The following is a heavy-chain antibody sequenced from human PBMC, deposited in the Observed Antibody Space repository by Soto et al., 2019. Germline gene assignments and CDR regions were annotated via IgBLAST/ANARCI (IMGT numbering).Heavy chain of an antibody. J-gene: IGHJ4*02. CDR3: ARAEVDYDSSGSFDY. V-gene: IGHV4-30-4*01. Sequence: QVQLQESGPGLVKPSQTLSLTCTVSGGSISSGDYYWSWIRQPPGKGLEWIGYIYYSGSTYYNPSLKRRVTISVETSKNQFSLKLSSVTAADTAVYYCARAEVDYDSSGSFDYWGQGTLVTVSS. CDR1: GGSISSGDYY. D-gene: IGHD3-22*01. CDR2: IYYSGST.